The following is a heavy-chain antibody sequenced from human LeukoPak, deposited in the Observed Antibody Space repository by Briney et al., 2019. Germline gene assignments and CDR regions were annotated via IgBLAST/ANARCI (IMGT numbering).Heavy chain of an antibody. V-gene: IGHV1-69*02. CDR3: ARGSSGSDYYYYGMDV. Sequence: SVKVSCKASGGTFSSYTISWVRQTPGQGLEWMGRIIPILGIANYAQKFQGRVTITADKSTSTAYMELSSLRSEDTAVYYCARGSSGSDYYYYGMDVWGQGTTVTVSS. J-gene: IGHJ6*02. CDR1: GGTFSSYT. CDR2: IIPILGIA. D-gene: IGHD3-22*01.